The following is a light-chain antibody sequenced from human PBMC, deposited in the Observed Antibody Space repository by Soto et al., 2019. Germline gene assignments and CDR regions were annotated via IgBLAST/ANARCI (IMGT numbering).Light chain of an antibody. V-gene: IGKV1-5*03. CDR2: KAS. CDR3: QQYNSQWT. Sequence: DIQMTQSPSTLSASVGDRAPITCRASQSISSWLAWYQQKPGRAPKLLIYKASSLESGVPSRFSGSGSGTEFTLTISSLQPDDFATYYCQQYNSQWTFGQGTKVDIK. CDR1: QSISSW. J-gene: IGKJ1*01.